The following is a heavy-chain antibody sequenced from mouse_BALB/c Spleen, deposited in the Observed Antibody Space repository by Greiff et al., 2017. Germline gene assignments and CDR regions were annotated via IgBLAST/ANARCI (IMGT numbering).Heavy chain of an antibody. D-gene: IGHD1-1*01. CDR3: TRTTVVAVDY. Sequence: VQLQQPGAELARPGASVKLSCKASGYTFTSYWINWVKQRPGQGLEWIGNIYPSDSYTNYNQKFKDKATLTVDKSSSTAYMQLSSPTSEDSAVYYCTRTTVVAVDYWGQGTTLTVSS. CDR2: IYPSDSYT. V-gene: IGHV1-69*02. J-gene: IGHJ2*01. CDR1: GYTFTSYW.